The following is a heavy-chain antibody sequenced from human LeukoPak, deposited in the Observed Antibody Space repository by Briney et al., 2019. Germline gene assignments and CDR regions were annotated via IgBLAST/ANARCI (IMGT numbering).Heavy chain of an antibody. CDR2: INAGNGNT. V-gene: IGHV1-3*01. J-gene: IGHJ4*02. CDR1: GYTFTSYA. Sequence: GASVKGSCKASGYTFTSYAMHWVRQAPGQRLEWMGWINAGNGNTKYSQKFQGRVTITRDTSASTAYMELSSLRSEDTAVYYCARGPMVRGVKAPPPYFDYWGQGTLVTVSS. D-gene: IGHD3-10*01. CDR3: ARGPMVRGVKAPPPYFDY.